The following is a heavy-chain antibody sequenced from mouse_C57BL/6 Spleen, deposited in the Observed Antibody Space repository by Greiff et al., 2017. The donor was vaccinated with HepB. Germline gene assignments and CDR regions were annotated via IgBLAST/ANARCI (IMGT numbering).Heavy chain of an antibody. D-gene: IGHD2-3*01. CDR3: ARSFDGYYEGWFAY. Sequence: VQLQQPGAELVKPGASVKMSCKASGYTFTSYWITWVKQRPVQGLEWIGDIYPGSGSTNYNEKFKSKATLTVDTSSSTAYMQLSSLTSEDSAVYYCARSFDGYYEGWFAYWGQGTLVTVSA. V-gene: IGHV1-55*01. J-gene: IGHJ3*01. CDR2: IYPGSGST. CDR1: GYTFTSYW.